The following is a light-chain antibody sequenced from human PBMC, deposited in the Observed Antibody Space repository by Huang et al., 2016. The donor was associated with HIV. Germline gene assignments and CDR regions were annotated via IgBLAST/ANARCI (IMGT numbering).Light chain of an antibody. V-gene: IGKV1-39*01. CDR3: QQSYSDPYT. CDR2: AAS. J-gene: IGKJ2*01. Sequence: DIQMTQSPFSLSASVGDRVTISCRASQNIRNYLNWYQQKPGKAPKLLIYAASSLQIGVPSRFSGSVSGTDFTLTISSLQPEDFATYYCQQSYSDPYTFGQGTKLEIK. CDR1: QNIRNY.